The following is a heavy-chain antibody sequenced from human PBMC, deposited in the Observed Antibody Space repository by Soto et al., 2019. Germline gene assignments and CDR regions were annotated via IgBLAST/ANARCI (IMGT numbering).Heavy chain of an antibody. CDR3: ARLTIFGVVGFDY. D-gene: IGHD3-3*01. CDR2: IYYSGST. CDR1: RGSISSYY. Sequence: QVQLQESGPGLVKPSETLSLTCTVSRGSISSYYWSWIRQPPGKGLEWIGYIYYSGSTNYNPSLKSRVTISVDTSKNQFSLKLSSVTAADTAVYYCARLTIFGVVGFDYWGQGTLVTVSS. V-gene: IGHV4-59*01. J-gene: IGHJ4*02.